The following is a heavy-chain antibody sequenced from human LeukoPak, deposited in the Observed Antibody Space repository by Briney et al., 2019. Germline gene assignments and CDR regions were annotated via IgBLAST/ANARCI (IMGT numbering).Heavy chain of an antibody. CDR2: FDPEDGET. V-gene: IGHV1-24*01. D-gene: IGHD3-22*01. CDR3: AATSITMIVVVVQFDY. CDR1: GYTLTELS. J-gene: IGHJ4*02. Sequence: GASVKVSCKVPGYTLTELSMHWVRQAPGKGLEWMGGFDPEDGETIYAQKFQGRVTMTEDTSTDTAYMELSSLRSEDTAVYYCAATSITMIVVVVQFDYWGQGTLVTVSS.